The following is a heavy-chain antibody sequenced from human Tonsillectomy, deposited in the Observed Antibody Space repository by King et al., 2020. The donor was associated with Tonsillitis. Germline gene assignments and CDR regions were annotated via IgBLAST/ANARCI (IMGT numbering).Heavy chain of an antibody. V-gene: IGHV3-7*03. Sequence: VQLVESGGGLVQPGGSLRLSCAASGFSFSSYWMTWVRQAPGKGLEWVANIKRDGSQTYYVDSVKGRFTISRDNAKNSLFLQMNSLRAEDTAVYYCARDVTPSDSNIYYDAFDIWGQGTMVTVSS. CDR2: IKRDGSQT. CDR3: ARDVTPSDSNIYYDAFDI. CDR1: GFSFSSYW. J-gene: IGHJ3*02. D-gene: IGHD3-22*01.